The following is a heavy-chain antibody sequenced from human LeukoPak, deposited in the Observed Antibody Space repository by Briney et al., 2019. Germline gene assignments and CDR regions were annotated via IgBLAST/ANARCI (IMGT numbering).Heavy chain of an antibody. CDR3: ARTYSSSWVGFGPNFDY. D-gene: IGHD6-13*01. Sequence: PGGSLRLSCAASGITFNTYAMHWVRQAPGHGLEWVAVISYDGINKNFADSVKGRFTISRDNAKNSLYLQMNSLRAEDTAVYYCARTYSSSWVGFGPNFDYWGQGTLVTVSS. CDR1: GITFNTYA. J-gene: IGHJ4*02. CDR2: ISYDGINK. V-gene: IGHV3-30*07.